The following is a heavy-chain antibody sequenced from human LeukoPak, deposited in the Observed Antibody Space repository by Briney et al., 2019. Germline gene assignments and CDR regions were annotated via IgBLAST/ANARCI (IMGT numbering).Heavy chain of an antibody. CDR3: ARDRATVVTKANPKTSDAFDI. D-gene: IGHD4-23*01. CDR2: INTNTGNP. J-gene: IGHJ3*02. V-gene: IGHV7-4-1*02. CDR1: GYTFTSYA. Sequence: ASVKVSCKASGYTFTSYAMNWVRQAPGQGLEWMGWINTNTGNPTYAQGFTGRFVFSLDTSVSTAYLQISSLKAEDTAVYYCARDRATVVTKANPKTSDAFDIWGQGTLVTVSS.